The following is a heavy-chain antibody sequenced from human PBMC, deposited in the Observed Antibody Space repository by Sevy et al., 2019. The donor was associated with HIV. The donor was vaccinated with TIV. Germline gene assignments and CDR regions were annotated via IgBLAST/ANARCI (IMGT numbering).Heavy chain of an antibody. CDR3: ATTKDYYESSGSPFDY. CDR1: GYTLTKLS. Sequence: ASVKVSCKVSGYTLTKLSMHWVRQGPGKGLEWMGSFDPEDGETIYAQKFQGRVTMTEDTSTDTAHMELRSLKSEDTAVYYCATTKDYYESSGSPFDYWGQGTPVTVSS. D-gene: IGHD3-22*01. CDR2: FDPEDGET. V-gene: IGHV1-24*01. J-gene: IGHJ4*02.